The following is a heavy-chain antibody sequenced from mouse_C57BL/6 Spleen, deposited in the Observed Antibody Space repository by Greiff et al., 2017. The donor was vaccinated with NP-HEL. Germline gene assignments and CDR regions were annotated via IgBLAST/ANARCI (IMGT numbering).Heavy chain of an antibody. J-gene: IGHJ2*01. CDR1: GFTFSDYG. V-gene: IGHV5-17*01. D-gene: IGHD2-4*01. Sequence: DVKLVESGGGLVKPGGSLKLSCAASGFTFSDYGMHWVRQAPEKGLEWVAYISSGSSTIYYADTVKGRFTISRDNAKNTPFLQMTSLRSEDTAMYYCARTGLRALFDYWGQGTTLTVSS. CDR2: ISSGSSTI. CDR3: ARTGLRALFDY.